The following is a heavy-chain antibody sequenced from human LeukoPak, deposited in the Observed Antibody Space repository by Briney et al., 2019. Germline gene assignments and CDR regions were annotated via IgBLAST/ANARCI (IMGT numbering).Heavy chain of an antibody. V-gene: IGHV4-59*01. J-gene: IGHJ4*02. CDR3: ARDGGVAGFDY. Sequence: SETLSLTCTVSGGSISSYYWSWIRQPPGKGLEWIGYIYYSGSTNYNPSLKSRVIISVDTSKNQFSLKLSSVTAADTAVYYCARDGGVAGFDYWGQGTLVTVSS. D-gene: IGHD6-19*01. CDR1: GGSISSYY. CDR2: IYYSGST.